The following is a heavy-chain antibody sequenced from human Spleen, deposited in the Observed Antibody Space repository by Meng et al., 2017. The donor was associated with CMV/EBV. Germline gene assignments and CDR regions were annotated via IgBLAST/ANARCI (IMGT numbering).Heavy chain of an antibody. CDR2: ISSSSSHI. V-gene: IGHV3-21*04. CDR1: GFTLSSYT. CDR3: AKDPYSSSSPGSSDY. J-gene: IGHJ4*02. D-gene: IGHD6-6*01. Sequence: GESLKISCAASGFTLSSYTMNWVRQAPGKGLEWVSSISSSSSHIYYADSVKGRFTISRDNSKNTLYLQMNSLRAEDTAVYYCAKDPYSSSSPGSSDYWGQGTLVTVSS.